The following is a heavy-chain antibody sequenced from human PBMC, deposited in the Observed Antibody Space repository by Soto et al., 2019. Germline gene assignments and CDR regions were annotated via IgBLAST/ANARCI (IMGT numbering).Heavy chain of an antibody. CDR3: ARGNHWGVPADRDTGFDY. CDR2: ISYDGSNK. D-gene: IGHD2-2*01. V-gene: IGHV3-30-3*01. Sequence: VQVVESGGGVVQPGRSLRLSCAASEFTFSGYAMHWVRQAPGKGLEWVAVISYDGSNKYYADSVRGRFTVSRDNSKNTLYMQMNSLKPEDTAVYCCARGNHWGVPADRDTGFDYWGQGTLVTVSS. J-gene: IGHJ4*02. CDR1: EFTFSGYA.